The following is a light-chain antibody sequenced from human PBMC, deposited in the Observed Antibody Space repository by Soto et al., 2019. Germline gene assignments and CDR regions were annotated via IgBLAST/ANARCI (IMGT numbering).Light chain of an antibody. Sequence: DIVMTQSPDSLAVSLGERATINCKSSQSVLYSSNNKNYLAWYQQKGGQPPKLLIYWASTRESGVPDRFSGSGSGTDFTLTISSLQAEDVAVYYCQQYYSTPWTFGQGTKVEIK. V-gene: IGKV4-1*01. CDR1: QSVLYSSNNKNY. CDR2: WAS. J-gene: IGKJ1*01. CDR3: QQYYSTPWT.